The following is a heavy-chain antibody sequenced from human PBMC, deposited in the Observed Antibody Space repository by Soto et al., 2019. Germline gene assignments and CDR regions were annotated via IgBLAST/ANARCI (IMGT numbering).Heavy chain of an antibody. D-gene: IGHD1-1*01. Sequence: TGGSLRLSCAASGFTFGNYWMSWVRQAPGKGLEWVSVISGSGGNIHYADSVKGRFTISRDNSKNTLYLQMNSLRVEDTAVYNCATQDFRGTSGTTWGQGTLVTVSS. J-gene: IGHJ4*02. V-gene: IGHV3-23*01. CDR3: ATQDFRGTSGTT. CDR1: GFTFGNYW. CDR2: ISGSGGNI.